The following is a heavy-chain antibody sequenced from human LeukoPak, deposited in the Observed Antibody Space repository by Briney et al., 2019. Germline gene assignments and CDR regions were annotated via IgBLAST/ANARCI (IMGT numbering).Heavy chain of an antibody. CDR2: ISIYNGNT. V-gene: IGHV1-18*01. CDR1: GYTFTNYG. J-gene: IGHJ5*02. D-gene: IGHD3-3*01. Sequence: GASVKVSCKASGYTFTNYGISWVRQAPGQGLEWMGWISIYNGNTDYAQKLRGRVTMTTDASTSTAYMELRSLRSEDTAVYYGARITYDFWSGYYMPDDPWGQGTLVTVSS. CDR3: ARITYDFWSGYYMPDDP.